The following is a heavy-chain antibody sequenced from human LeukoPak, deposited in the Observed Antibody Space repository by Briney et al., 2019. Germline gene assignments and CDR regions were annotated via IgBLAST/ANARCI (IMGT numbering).Heavy chain of an antibody. D-gene: IGHD1-26*01. Sequence: PSETLSLTCTVSGGSISSGGYYWNWIRQHPGTGLEWIGYIHYSGSTYYSPSLKSRVTISVDTSKNQFSLKLSSVTAADTAVYYCARTGYSDFSLDYWGQGALVTVSS. CDR2: IHYSGST. CDR1: GGSISSGGYY. V-gene: IGHV4-31*03. CDR3: ARTGYSDFSLDY. J-gene: IGHJ4*02.